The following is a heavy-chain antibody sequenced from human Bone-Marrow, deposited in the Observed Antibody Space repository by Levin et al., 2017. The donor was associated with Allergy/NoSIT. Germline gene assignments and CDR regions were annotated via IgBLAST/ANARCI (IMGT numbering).Heavy chain of an antibody. J-gene: IGHJ5*02. CDR2: IVPLFDTT. V-gene: IGHV1-69*13. CDR3: AAGGIAAGGVGWFDP. CDR1: GGSFSSNA. D-gene: IGHD6-13*01. Sequence: VASVKVSCKASGGSFSSNAMSWVRQAPGQGLEWMGGIVPLFDTTNYAEKFQGRLTITADESTSTGYMELSSLTSEDTAVYYCAAGGIAAGGVGWFDPWGQGTVVTVSS.